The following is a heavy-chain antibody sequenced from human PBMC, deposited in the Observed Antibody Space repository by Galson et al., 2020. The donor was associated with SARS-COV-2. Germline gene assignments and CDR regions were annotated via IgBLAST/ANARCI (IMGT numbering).Heavy chain of an antibody. D-gene: IGHD3-10*01. CDR3: ARISYYYGSGRPFDY. Sequence: SGPTLVKPTQTLTLTCTFSGFSLSTSGMCVSWIRQPPGKALEWLARIDWDDDKYYSTSLKTRLTISKDTSKNQVVLTMTNMDPVDTATYYCARISYYYGSGRPFDYWGQGTLVTVSS. V-gene: IGHV2-70*11. J-gene: IGHJ4*02. CDR1: GFSLSTSGMC. CDR2: IDWDDDK.